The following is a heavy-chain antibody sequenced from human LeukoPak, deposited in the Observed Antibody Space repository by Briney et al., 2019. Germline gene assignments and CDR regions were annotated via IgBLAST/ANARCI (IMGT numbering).Heavy chain of an antibody. V-gene: IGHV3-64*02. D-gene: IGHD4-23*01. Sequence: PGRSLRLSCAASGFTFSTYGMHWVRQAPGKGLEYVSTFSRYGVTTYYADSVKGRFTISRDNSKNTLYLQMNSLRAEDTAVFYCAREPEGSRWTLDYWGQGTLVSVSS. J-gene: IGHJ4*02. CDR3: AREPEGSRWTLDY. CDR2: FSRYGVTT. CDR1: GFTFSTYG.